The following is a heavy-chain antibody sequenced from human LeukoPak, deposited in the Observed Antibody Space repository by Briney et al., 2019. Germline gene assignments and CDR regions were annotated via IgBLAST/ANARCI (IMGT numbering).Heavy chain of an antibody. J-gene: IGHJ3*02. Sequence: PGGSLRLSCAAYGFTFDDYGMSWVRQAPGKGLEWVSGINWDGGSTGYADSVKGRFTISRDNAKNSLYLQMNSLRAEDTALYYCARTKQQLVLDAFDIWGQGTMVTVSS. CDR2: INWDGGST. CDR3: ARTKQQLVLDAFDI. D-gene: IGHD6-13*01. CDR1: GFTFDDYG. V-gene: IGHV3-20*04.